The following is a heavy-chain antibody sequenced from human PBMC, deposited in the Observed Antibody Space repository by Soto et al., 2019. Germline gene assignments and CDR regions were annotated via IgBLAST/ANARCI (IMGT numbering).Heavy chain of an antibody. CDR2: IKQDGSDK. CDR1: GFSLSSYW. J-gene: IGHJ4*02. V-gene: IGHV3-7*01. CDR3: ASAIAAAGSC. D-gene: IGHD6-13*01. Sequence: GGSLRLSCAASGFSLSSYWVSWVRQAPGKGLEWVANIKQDGSDKYYVDSVKGRFTISRDNAKNSVYLQMNSLRADDTAVYYCASAIAAAGSCWGQGTLVTVSS.